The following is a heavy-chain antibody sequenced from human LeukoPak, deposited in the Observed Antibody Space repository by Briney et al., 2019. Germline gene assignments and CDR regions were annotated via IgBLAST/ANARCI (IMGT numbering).Heavy chain of an antibody. D-gene: IGHD6-13*01. CDR3: ARDSSSWYFDY. CDR1: GFTFKSYE. CDR2: ISGGGSTI. Sequence: QPGGSLRLSCAASGFTFKSYEMNWVRQAPGKGLEWLSYISGGGSTIYYADSVKGRFTISRDNAKNSLYLQMNSLRAEDTAVYYCARDSSSWYFDYWGQGTLVTVSS. J-gene: IGHJ4*02. V-gene: IGHV3-48*03.